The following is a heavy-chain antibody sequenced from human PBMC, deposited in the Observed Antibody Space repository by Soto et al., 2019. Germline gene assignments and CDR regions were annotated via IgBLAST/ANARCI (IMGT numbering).Heavy chain of an antibody. CDR3: ATVYGDPRFDY. V-gene: IGHV1-24*01. CDR1: GYTLTELS. Sequence: GXSVKVSCKVSGYTLTELSMHWVRQAPGKGLEWMGGXDPEDXETIYEQKSQXXVTMTEDXXKDTDYMEMSSLRSEDTAVYYCATVYGDPRFDYWGQGTLVTVSS. D-gene: IGHD2-21*02. J-gene: IGHJ4*02. CDR2: XDPEDXET.